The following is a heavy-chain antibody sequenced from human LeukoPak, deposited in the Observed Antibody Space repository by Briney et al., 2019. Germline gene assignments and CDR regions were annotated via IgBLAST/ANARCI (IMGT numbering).Heavy chain of an antibody. J-gene: IGHJ4*02. Sequence: GGSLRLSCAASGFTFTRYWMNWVRHAPGKGLEWVANIKQEGGVKYSVDSVKVRFTISRDNAENTLSLHMKRLMVEDAAAYFYARRSVLAAGIFKYWGQGTLLTVSS. CDR3: ARRSVLAAGIFKY. D-gene: IGHD6-13*01. V-gene: IGHV3-7*01. CDR1: GFTFTRYW. CDR2: IKQEGGVK.